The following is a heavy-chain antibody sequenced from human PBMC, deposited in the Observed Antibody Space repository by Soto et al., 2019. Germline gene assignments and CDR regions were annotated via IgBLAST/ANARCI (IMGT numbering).Heavy chain of an antibody. CDR1: GFTFSSYA. CDR2: ISGSGGST. J-gene: IGHJ3*02. D-gene: IGHD2-2*01. Sequence: PGGSLRLSCAASGFTFSSYAMGWVRQAPGKGLEWVSAISGSGGSTYYADSVKGRFTISRDNSKNKLNLQMNSLRAEDPAVYFCAKGADFISTSCYPFWVFDIWGQGTMFTFSS. CDR3: AKGADFISTSCYPFWVFDI. V-gene: IGHV3-23*01.